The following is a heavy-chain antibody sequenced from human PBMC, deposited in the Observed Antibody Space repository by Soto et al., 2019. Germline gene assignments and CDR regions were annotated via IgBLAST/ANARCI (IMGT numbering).Heavy chain of an antibody. V-gene: IGHV3-30-3*01. CDR3: ARALRPYYYGSGSYSDY. Sequence: VQLVESGGGVVQPGRSLRLSCAASGFTFSSYAMHWVRQAPGKGLEWVAVISYDGSNKYYADSVKGRFTISRDNSKNTLYLQMNSLRAEDTAVYYCARALRPYYYGSGSYSDYWGQGTLVTVSS. CDR1: GFTFSSYA. D-gene: IGHD3-10*01. J-gene: IGHJ4*02. CDR2: ISYDGSNK.